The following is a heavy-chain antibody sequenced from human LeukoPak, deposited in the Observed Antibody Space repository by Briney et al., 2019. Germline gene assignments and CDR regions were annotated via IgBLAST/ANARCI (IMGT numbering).Heavy chain of an antibody. Sequence: GGSLRLSCAASGFTFKNVWMSWVRQAPGKGLEWVGRIKNKADGGATDYAAPVKDRFTISRDDSKNTLYLQMNSLKIEDTAVYYCTRYSTNNALDCWGQGTLVTVSS. V-gene: IGHV3-15*01. J-gene: IGHJ4*02. CDR3: TRYSTNNALDC. D-gene: IGHD1/OR15-1a*01. CDR1: GFTFKNVW. CDR2: IKNKADGGAT.